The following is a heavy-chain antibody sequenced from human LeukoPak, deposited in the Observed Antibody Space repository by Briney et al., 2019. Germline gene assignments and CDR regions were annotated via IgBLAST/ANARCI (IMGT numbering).Heavy chain of an antibody. CDR1: GFTFSSYA. Sequence: GGSLRLSCAASGFTFSSYAMSWVRQAPGKGLEWVSAISGSGGSTYYADSVKGRFTISRDNSKNTLYLQMNSLRAEDTAVYYCAKDQCSSTSCYAVTFDYWGQGTLVTVSS. V-gene: IGHV3-23*01. J-gene: IGHJ4*02. CDR3: AKDQCSSTSCYAVTFDY. CDR2: ISGSGGST. D-gene: IGHD2-2*01.